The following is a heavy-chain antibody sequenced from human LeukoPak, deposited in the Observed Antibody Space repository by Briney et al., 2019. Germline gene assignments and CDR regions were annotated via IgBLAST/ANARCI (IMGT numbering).Heavy chain of an antibody. V-gene: IGHV3-23*01. J-gene: IGHJ4*02. D-gene: IGHD3-16*01. CDR1: GFTFSSYA. CDR2: ITGSGGSA. CDR3: AKVSALYLVDY. Sequence: PGGSLRLSCAASGFTFSSYAMSWVRQAPGKALEWVSAITGSGGSAYYADSVKGRFTISRDNSKNTLYLEMSSLRAEDTALYYCAKVSALYLVDYWGQGTLVTVSS.